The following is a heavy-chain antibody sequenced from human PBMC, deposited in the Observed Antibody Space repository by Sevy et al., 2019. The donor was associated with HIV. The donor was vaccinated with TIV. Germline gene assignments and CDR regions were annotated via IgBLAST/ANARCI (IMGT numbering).Heavy chain of an antibody. CDR3: VRHGGATMIVGDFDY. J-gene: IGHJ4*02. CDR2: IYYSGST. D-gene: IGHD3-22*01. V-gene: IGHV4-39*01. CDR1: GGSISSSSYY. Sequence: SETLSLTCTVSGGSISSSSYYWGWIRQPPGKGLEWIGSIYYSGSTYYNPSLKSRVTISVDTSKNQFSLKLSSVTAADTAVYYCVRHGGATMIVGDFDYWGQGTLVTVSS.